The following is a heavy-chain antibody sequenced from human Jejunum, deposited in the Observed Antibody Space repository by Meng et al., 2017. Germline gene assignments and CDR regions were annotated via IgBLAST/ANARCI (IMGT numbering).Heavy chain of an antibody. V-gene: IGHV4-61*08. J-gene: IGHJ4*02. CDR1: GGSVSRAGYQ. Sequence: HVQLEESGAGVVRLSETLSLIGTVSGGSVSRAGYQWGWIGQPRGKGLEWIGYVSTNYTPSLKSRVTISLDTSRNQFSLSLSSVTAADTVGYYCAGDHMGSLDYWGQGILVTVSS. D-gene: IGHD3-16*01. CDR2: VST. CDR3: AGDHMGSLDY.